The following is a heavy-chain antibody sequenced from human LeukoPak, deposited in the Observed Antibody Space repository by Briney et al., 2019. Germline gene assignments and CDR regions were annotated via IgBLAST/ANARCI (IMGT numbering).Heavy chain of an antibody. J-gene: IGHJ4*02. CDR3: ATLPPKTGIDY. CDR2: IYSGGST. D-gene: IGHD7-27*01. V-gene: IGHV3-66*01. CDR1: GFTVSSNY. Sequence: GGSLRLSCAASGFTVSSNYMSWVRQAPGKGLEWVSVIYSGGSTYYADSVKGRFTISRDNSKNTLYLQMNSLRAEDTAVYYCATLPPKTGIDYWGQGTLVTVSS.